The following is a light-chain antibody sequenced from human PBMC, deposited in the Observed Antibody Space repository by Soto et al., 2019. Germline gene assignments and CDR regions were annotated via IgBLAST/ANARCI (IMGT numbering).Light chain of an antibody. CDR2: QVS. CDR3: MQGTHWPWT. Sequence: DVVLTQSPLSLPVTLGQPAYVSCRSSQSLEYSDGNTFLNWFHQRPGQSPRRLIYQVSNRDSGVPDRFTGSGSGTDFTLRISRVEAEDVGLYFCMQGTHWPWTFGQGTKVEI. J-gene: IGKJ1*01. CDR1: QSLEYSDGNTF. V-gene: IGKV2-30*01.